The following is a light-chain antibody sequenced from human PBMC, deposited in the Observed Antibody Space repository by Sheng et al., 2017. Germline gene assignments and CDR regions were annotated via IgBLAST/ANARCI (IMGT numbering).Light chain of an antibody. J-gene: IGLJ7*01. CDR1: SSNIGSNY. CDR2: KNN. CDR3: AAWDDILSGAV. V-gene: IGLV1-47*01. Sequence: QSVLTQPPSASGTPGQRVTISCSGSSSNIGSNYVYWYQQFPGTAPKLLIYKNNQRPSGVPDRFSGSKSGTSASLAISGLQSEDEADYYCAAWDDILSGAVFGGGTQLTVL.